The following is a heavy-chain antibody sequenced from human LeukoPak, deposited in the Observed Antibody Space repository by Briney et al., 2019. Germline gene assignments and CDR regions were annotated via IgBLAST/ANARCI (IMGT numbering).Heavy chain of an antibody. D-gene: IGHD2-2*01. CDR3: AKDPRSLIVVVPAAFDY. Sequence: PGGSLRLSCAASGFTFSSYAMSWVRQAPGTGLEWVSAISGSGGSTYYADSVKGRFTISRDNSKNTLYLQMNGLRAEDTAVYYCAKDPRSLIVVVPAAFDYWGQGTLVTVSS. CDR2: ISGSGGST. J-gene: IGHJ4*02. V-gene: IGHV3-23*01. CDR1: GFTFSSYA.